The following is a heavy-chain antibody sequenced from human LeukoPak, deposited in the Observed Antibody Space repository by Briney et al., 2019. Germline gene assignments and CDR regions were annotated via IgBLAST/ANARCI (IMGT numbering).Heavy chain of an antibody. D-gene: IGHD1-1*01. CDR2: TSYDETNK. J-gene: IGHJ6*03. CDR1: GFTFSSYG. V-gene: IGHV3-30*18. CDR3: AKDNNWNQKYYFYYMDV. Sequence: GGSLRLSCAASGFTFSSYGVHWVRQAPGKGLEWVAVTSYDETNKYYADSVKGRFTISRDNSKNTLYLEMSSLRAEDTAVYYCAKDNNWNQKYYFYYMDVWGKGTTVTVSS.